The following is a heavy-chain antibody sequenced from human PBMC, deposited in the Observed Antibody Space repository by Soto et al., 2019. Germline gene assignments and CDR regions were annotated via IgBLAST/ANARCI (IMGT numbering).Heavy chain of an antibody. V-gene: IGHV4-30-2*01. J-gene: IGHJ5*02. D-gene: IGHD6-13*01. CDR3: ARDPAAGTGWFDP. Sequence: QLQLQESGSGLVKPSQTLSLTCAVSGGSISNGAFSWSWIRQPPGKGLEWIGYIYNSGSAYYNLSLKSRVTIFVDRSKNQFSLRLNSVTAADTAVYYCARDPAAGTGWFDPWGQGTLVTVSS. CDR2: IYNSGSA. CDR1: GGSISNGAFS.